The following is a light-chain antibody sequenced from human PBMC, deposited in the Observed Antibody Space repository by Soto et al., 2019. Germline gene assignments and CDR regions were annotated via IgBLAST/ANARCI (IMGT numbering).Light chain of an antibody. CDR3: SSYAGTYSVV. V-gene: IGLV2-11*01. Sequence: QSVLTQPRSVSGSPGQSVTISCTGTSSDVGRYDHVSWYQQHPGKAPKLMIYEVDQRSSRVPDRFSGSKSGNTASLTISGLQAEDEADYYCSSYAGTYSVVFGGGTKLTVL. J-gene: IGLJ2*01. CDR1: SSDVGRYDH. CDR2: EVD.